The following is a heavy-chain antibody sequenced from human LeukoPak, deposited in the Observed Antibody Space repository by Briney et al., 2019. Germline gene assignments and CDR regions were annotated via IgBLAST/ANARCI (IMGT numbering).Heavy chain of an antibody. CDR1: GFTFGSYE. D-gene: IGHD1-7*01. CDR3: ARELELFAFDI. Sequence: GGSLRLSCAASGFTFGSYEMNWVRQAPGKGLEWVSYISSSGSTIYYADSVKGRFTISRDNAKNSLYLQMNSLRAEDTAVYYCARELELFAFDIWGQGTMVTVSS. CDR2: ISSSGSTI. J-gene: IGHJ3*02. V-gene: IGHV3-48*03.